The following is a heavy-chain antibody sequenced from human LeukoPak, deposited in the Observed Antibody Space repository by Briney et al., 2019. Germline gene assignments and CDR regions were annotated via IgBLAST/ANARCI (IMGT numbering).Heavy chain of an antibody. CDR1: GFTFSTFA. D-gene: IGHD4-11*01. V-gene: IGHV3-20*04. CDR2: INWNGGSS. CDR3: ARYDYNNYVGYYDH. J-gene: IGHJ4*02. Sequence: GGSLRLSCEASGFTFSTFAMIWVRQPPGKGLEWVSGINWNGGSSDYADSVKGRFTISRDNAKNSLYLQMNSLRAEDTALYYCARYDYNNYVGYYDHWGQGTLVTVSS.